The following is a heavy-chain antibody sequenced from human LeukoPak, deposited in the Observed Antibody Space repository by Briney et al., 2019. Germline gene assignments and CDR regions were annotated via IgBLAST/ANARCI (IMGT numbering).Heavy chain of an antibody. J-gene: IGHJ4*02. CDR1: GYTFTSYG. CDR3: ARDHGYSSSWPYY. V-gene: IGHV1-18*01. CDR2: ISVYNGNT. Sequence: ASVKVSCKASGYTFTSYGISWVRQAPGQGLEWMGWISVYNGNTNYAQNLQGRVTMTTDTSTSTVYMELRSLRSDDTAVYYCARDHGYSSSWPYYWGQGTLVTVSS. D-gene: IGHD6-13*01.